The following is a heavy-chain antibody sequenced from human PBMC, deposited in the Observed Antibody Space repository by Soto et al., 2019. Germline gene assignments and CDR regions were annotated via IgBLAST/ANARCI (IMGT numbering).Heavy chain of an antibody. Sequence: GGSLRLSCAASGFTFRSFTMNWVRQAPGKGLEWVSTISSNSAYIYYTDALRGRFTISRDNAKNSLHLQMNSLRAEDTAVYYCTRDASRDSSARGWFDPWGTGTLVTVSS. D-gene: IGHD6-13*01. CDR1: GFTFRSFT. J-gene: IGHJ5*02. V-gene: IGHV3-21*01. CDR3: TRDASRDSSARGWFDP. CDR2: ISSNSAYI.